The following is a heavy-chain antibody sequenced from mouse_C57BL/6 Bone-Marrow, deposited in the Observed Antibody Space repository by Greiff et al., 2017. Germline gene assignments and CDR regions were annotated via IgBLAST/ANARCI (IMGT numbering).Heavy chain of an antibody. V-gene: IGHV1-15*01. CDR1: GYTFTDYE. J-gene: IGHJ2*01. Sequence: QVQLKQSGAELVRPGASVTLSCKASGYTFTDYEMHWVKQTPVHGLEWIGAIDPETGGTAYNQKFKGKAILTADKSSSTAYMELRSLTSEDSAVYYCTRCTTDYFDYWGQGTTLTVSS. CDR3: TRCTTDYFDY. CDR2: IDPETGGT. D-gene: IGHD1-1*01.